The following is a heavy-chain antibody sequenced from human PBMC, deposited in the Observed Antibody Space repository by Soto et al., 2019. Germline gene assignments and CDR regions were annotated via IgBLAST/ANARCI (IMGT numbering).Heavy chain of an antibody. J-gene: IGHJ6*03. D-gene: IGHD1-1*01. CDR3: AKRTMAYYYYYMDV. CDR1: GFTFSSYA. CDR2: ISGSGGST. V-gene: IGHV3-23*01. Sequence: AGGSLRLSCAASGFTFSSYAMSWVRQAPGKGLEWVSAISGSGGSTYYADSVKGRFTISRDNSKNTLYLQMNSLRAEDTAVYYCAKRTMAYYYYYMDVWGKGTTVTVSS.